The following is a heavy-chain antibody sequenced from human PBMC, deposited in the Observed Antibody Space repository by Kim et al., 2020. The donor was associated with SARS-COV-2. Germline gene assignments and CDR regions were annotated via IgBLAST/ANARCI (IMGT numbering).Heavy chain of an antibody. D-gene: IGHD5-18*01. Sequence: GGSLRLSCTASRFIFSKAYMTWVRQAPGKGLEWVGHIKSKTDGGTADYAAPVKGRFTISRDDSENTVYLQMNSLRTEDTAMYYCTTGTWIQLWLADYWG. V-gene: IGHV3-15*01. J-gene: IGHJ4*01. CDR3: TTGTWIQLWLADY. CDR1: RFIFSKAY. CDR2: IKSKTDGGTA.